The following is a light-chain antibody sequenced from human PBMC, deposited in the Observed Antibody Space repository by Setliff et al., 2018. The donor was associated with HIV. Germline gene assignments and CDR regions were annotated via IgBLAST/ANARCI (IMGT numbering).Light chain of an antibody. Sequence: QSALTQPASVSGSPGQSITISCTGTSSDVGGYNSVSWYQQHPGKAPKLMIYEVSSRPSGVSNRFSGSKSGNTASLTISGLQAEDEADYYCSSYTSSNTLVFGTGTKVTVL. CDR2: EVS. V-gene: IGLV2-14*01. CDR1: SSDVGGYNS. CDR3: SSYTSSNTLV. J-gene: IGLJ1*01.